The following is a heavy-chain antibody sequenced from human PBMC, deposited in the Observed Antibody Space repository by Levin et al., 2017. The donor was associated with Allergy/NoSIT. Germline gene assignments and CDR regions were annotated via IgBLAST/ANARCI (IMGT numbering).Heavy chain of an antibody. CDR2: ISGSGVTT. D-gene: IGHD2-2*02. CDR3: AKSLKVGPAAIDY. Sequence: GESLKISCAASGFTFNSYAMSWVRQAPGKGLQWVSAISGSGVTTYYADSVKGRFTISRDNSKNTLYLQMNSLRVDDTAIYYCAKSLKVGPAAIDYWGQGILVTVSS. CDR1: GFTFNSYA. J-gene: IGHJ4*02. V-gene: IGHV3-23*01.